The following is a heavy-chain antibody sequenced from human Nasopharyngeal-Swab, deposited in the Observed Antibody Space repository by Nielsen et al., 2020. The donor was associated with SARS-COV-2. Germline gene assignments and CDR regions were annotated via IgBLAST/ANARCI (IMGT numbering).Heavy chain of an antibody. Sequence: SETLSLTCTVSGGSISSYYWSWIRQPPGKGLEWIGYIYYSGSTNYNPSLKSRVTISVDTSKNQFSLKLSSVTAADTAVYYCARTIGASRGYSYGSYYYMDVWGQGTTVTVSS. V-gene: IGHV4-59*01. CDR2: IYYSGST. J-gene: IGHJ6*03. CDR1: GGSISSYY. CDR3: ARTIGASRGYSYGSYYYMDV. D-gene: IGHD5-18*01.